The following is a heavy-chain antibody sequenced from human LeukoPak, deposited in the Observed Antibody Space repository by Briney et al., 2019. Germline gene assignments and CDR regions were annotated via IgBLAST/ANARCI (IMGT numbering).Heavy chain of an antibody. CDR2: VHYTGTT. Sequence: SETLSLTCTVSGGSISSNYWSWLRQPPGKGLEWIGYVHYTGTTRYNPSLNGRVTISVDTSKNQFSLKLRSVTAADTAVYYCARGAGWYDSWGQGTLIAVSS. CDR1: GGSISSNY. J-gene: IGHJ5*01. V-gene: IGHV4-59*01. CDR3: ARGAGWYDS.